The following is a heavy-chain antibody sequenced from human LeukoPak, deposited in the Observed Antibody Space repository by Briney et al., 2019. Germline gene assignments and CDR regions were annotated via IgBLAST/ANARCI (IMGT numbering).Heavy chain of an antibody. CDR1: GYTFTGYY. CDR3: GRHDYYDSSGYSHVDY. V-gene: IGHV1-2*02. D-gene: IGHD3-22*01. Sequence: ASVKVSCKASGYTFTGYYMHWVRQAPGQGLELMGWINPNSGGTNYAQKFQGRVTMTRATSISTAYLELSRLRSDDTAVYYCGRHDYYDSSGYSHVDYWGKGTLVTVSS. CDR2: INPNSGGT. J-gene: IGHJ4*02.